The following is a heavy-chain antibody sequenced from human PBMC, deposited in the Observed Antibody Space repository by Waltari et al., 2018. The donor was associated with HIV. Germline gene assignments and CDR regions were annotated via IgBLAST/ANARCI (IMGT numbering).Heavy chain of an antibody. Sequence: QVQLVESGGGLVKPGGSLRLSCAASGFTFSDYYMSWIRQAPGKGLEWVSYISSSSSYTNYADSVKGRFTISRDNAKNSLYLQMNSLRAEDTAVYYCARALRYDYGYYYYGMDVWGQGTTVTVSS. CDR3: ARALRYDYGYYYYGMDV. CDR2: ISSSSSYT. V-gene: IGHV3-11*05. J-gene: IGHJ6*02. D-gene: IGHD4-17*01. CDR1: GFTFSDYY.